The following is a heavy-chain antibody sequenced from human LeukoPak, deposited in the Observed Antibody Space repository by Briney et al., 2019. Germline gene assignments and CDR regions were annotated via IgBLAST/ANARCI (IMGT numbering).Heavy chain of an antibody. CDR3: ARGYSSGWYYFDY. J-gene: IGHJ4*01. CDR1: GGSISRHY. V-gene: IGHV4-59*11. CDR2: IDYSGST. D-gene: IGHD6-19*01. Sequence: SETLSLTFTVSGGSISRHYLNWIRQPPGKGLEWVGYIDYSGSTDYNPSLKSRVTFSVDTSKKQFSLKLSSVTAADTAVYYCARGYSSGWYYFDYWGHGPLVTVSS.